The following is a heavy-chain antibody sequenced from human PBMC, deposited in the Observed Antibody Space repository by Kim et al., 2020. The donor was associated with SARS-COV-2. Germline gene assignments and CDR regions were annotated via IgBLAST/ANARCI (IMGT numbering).Heavy chain of an antibody. CDR2: ISGSGART. V-gene: IGHV3-23*01. D-gene: IGHD2-2*01. CDR3: AKGDCSSTSCDDEQRWFDS. CDR1: GFTFSNYA. J-gene: IGHJ5*01. Sequence: GGSLRLSCAASGFTFSNYAMTWVRHVLGKGLEWVSTISGSGARTYYEVSLRGRFTISRDNSKNTLDLQMNSLGTEDTAVYYCAKGDCSSTSCDDEQRWFDSWGQGTLVTVSS.